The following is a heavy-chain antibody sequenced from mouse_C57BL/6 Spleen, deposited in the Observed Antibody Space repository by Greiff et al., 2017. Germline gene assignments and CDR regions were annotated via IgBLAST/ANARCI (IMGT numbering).Heavy chain of an antibody. V-gene: IGHV1-53*01. CDR2: INTSNGDT. Sequence: QVQLQQPGTELVKPGASVKLSCKASGYTFTSYWMHWVKQSPGKGLEWIGNINTSNGDTNYNEKFKSKATLTVDKSSSTSYIQLSSLTSEDSAVYYCAREDYDCDEYAMDYWGQGTSLTVSS. CDR1: GYTFTSYW. D-gene: IGHD2-4*01. CDR3: AREDYDCDEYAMDY. J-gene: IGHJ4*01.